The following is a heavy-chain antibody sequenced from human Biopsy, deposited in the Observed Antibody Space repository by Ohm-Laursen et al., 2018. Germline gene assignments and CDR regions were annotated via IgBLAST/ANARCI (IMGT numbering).Heavy chain of an antibody. Sequence: LSLTCAASGFTFSSYEMNWVRQAPGQGLEWVSYISSSGSTIYYADSVKGRFTISRDNAKNSLYLQMNSLRAEDTAVYYCARDYPSYSSGWYREPPIQCWGQGTLVTVSS. V-gene: IGHV3-48*03. D-gene: IGHD6-19*01. CDR3: ARDYPSYSSGWYREPPIQC. J-gene: IGHJ4*02. CDR1: GFTFSSYE. CDR2: ISSSGSTI.